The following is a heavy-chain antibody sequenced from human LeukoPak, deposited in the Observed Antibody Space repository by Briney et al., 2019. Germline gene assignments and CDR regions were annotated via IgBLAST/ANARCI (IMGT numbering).Heavy chain of an antibody. J-gene: IGHJ5*02. CDR2: IYYSGST. CDR3: AREGKTVTTGWFGWFDP. Sequence: SETLSLTCTVSGGSISSYYWSWIRQPPGKGLEWIGYIYYSGSTNYNPSLKSRVTISSDASKNHFSLRLSSVTAADTAVYYCAREGKTVTTGWFGWFDPWGQGTLVTVSS. D-gene: IGHD4-17*01. V-gene: IGHV4-59*12. CDR1: GGSISSYY.